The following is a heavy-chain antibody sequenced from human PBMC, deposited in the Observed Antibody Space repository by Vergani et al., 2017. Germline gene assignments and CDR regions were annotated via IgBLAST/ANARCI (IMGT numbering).Heavy chain of an antibody. D-gene: IGHD6-6*01. Sequence: QVQLVQSGAEVKKPGASVKVSCKASGYTFTSYAMHWVRQAPGQRLEWMGWINAGNGNTKYSQKFQGRVTITRDTSASTAYMELSSLRSEDTAVYYCARVGSQYSSSSRFNYFDYWGQGTLVTVSS. V-gene: IGHV1-3*01. J-gene: IGHJ4*02. CDR1: GYTFTSYA. CDR3: ARVGSQYSSSSRFNYFDY. CDR2: INAGNGNT.